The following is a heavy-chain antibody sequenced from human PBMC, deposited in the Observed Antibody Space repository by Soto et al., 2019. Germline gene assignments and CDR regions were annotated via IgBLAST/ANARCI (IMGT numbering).Heavy chain of an antibody. Sequence: EVQLVESGGGLVQPGGSLKLSCAASGFTFSGSAMHWVRQASGKGLEWVGRIRSKANSYATAYAASVKGRFTISRDDSKNTAYLQMNSLKTEDTAVYYCTGPLSYYGMDVWGQGTTVTVSS. CDR1: GFTFSGSA. CDR2: IRSKANSYAT. V-gene: IGHV3-73*02. J-gene: IGHJ6*02. CDR3: TGPLSYYGMDV.